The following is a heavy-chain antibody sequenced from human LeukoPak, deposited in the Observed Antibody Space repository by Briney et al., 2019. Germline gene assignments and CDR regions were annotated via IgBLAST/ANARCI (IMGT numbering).Heavy chain of an antibody. D-gene: IGHD4-17*01. V-gene: IGHV3-23*01. J-gene: IGHJ4*02. CDR1: EFNFGGYV. CDR2: ISRSGDYT. CDR3: AKDRDDSGDYAFDH. Sequence: GGSLRLSCAASEFNFGGYVMSWVRQAPGKGLEWVSVISRSGDYTKYADSVKGRFTISRDNSKNTLSLQVSGLRAEDTAIYYCAKDRDDSGDYAFDHWGQGILVSVSS.